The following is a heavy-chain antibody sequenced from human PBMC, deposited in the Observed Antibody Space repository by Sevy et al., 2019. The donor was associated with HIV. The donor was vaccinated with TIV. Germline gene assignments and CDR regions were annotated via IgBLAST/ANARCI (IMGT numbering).Heavy chain of an antibody. D-gene: IGHD2-2*01. CDR2: IKSKTDGGTT. J-gene: IGHJ4*02. Sequence: GGSLRLSCAASGFTFSNAWMSWVRQAPGKGLEWVGRIKSKTDGGTTDYAAPVKGDFTISRDDSKNTLYLQMNSLKAEDTAVYYCTTDPTLFVVVPDAVFDYWDQGTLVTVFS. CDR3: TTDPTLFVVVPDAVFDY. V-gene: IGHV3-15*01. CDR1: GFTFSNAW.